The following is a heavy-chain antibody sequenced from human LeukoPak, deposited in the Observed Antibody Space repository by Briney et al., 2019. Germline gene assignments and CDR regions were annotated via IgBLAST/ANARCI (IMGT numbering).Heavy chain of an antibody. J-gene: IGHJ4*02. D-gene: IGHD4-23*01. CDR2: TYYRSKRYN. CDR3: AREDYGGKSGTYFDY. Sequence: SQTLSLTCAISGDSVSSSSAAWNWIRQSPSGGLEWLGRTYYRSKRYNDYAVSVRSRITVNPDTSKNQFSLQLNSVTPEDTAVYYCAREDYGGKSGTYFDYWGQGTLVTVSS. V-gene: IGHV6-1*01. CDR1: GDSVSSSSAA.